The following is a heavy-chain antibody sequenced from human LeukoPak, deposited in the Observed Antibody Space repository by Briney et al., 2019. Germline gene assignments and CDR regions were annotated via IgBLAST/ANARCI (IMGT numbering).Heavy chain of an antibody. V-gene: IGHV4-34*01. CDR3: ASDSGGRRDAFNI. J-gene: IGHJ3*02. Sequence: SETLSLTCAVYGGSFSGYYWSWIRQPPGKGLEWIGEINHSGSTNYNPSLKSRVTISVDTSKNQFSLKLTSVTAADTAVYYCASDSGGRRDAFNIWGQGTMVTVS. CDR2: INHSGST. D-gene: IGHD2-21*01. CDR1: GGSFSGYY.